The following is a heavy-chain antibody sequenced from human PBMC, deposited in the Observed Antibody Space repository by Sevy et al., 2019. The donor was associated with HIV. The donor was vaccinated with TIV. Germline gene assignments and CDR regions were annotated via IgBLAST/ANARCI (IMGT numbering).Heavy chain of an antibody. J-gene: IGHJ4*02. V-gene: IGHV3-30*02. CDR1: GFTFSSYG. CDR3: AKDIGNFERMWLVLDY. Sequence: GGSLRLSCAASGFTFSSYGMHWVRQAPGKGLEWVAVIWYDGSNKYYADSVKGRFTISRDNSKNTLYLQMNSLRAEDTALYYCAKDIGNFERMWLVLDYWGQGTLVTISS. CDR2: IWYDGSNK. D-gene: IGHD6-19*01.